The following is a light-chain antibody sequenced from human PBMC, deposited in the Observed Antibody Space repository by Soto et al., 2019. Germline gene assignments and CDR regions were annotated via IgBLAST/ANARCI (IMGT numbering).Light chain of an antibody. V-gene: IGKV3-11*01. CDR1: PSVTNY. Sequence: ESVLTQSPATLSLSPGERATLSCRASPSVTNYLAWYQQKPGQPTRLLIYGAFNRADGIPARFSGSGSGTDFTLTISSLEPEDSAVYYCQQRNIWPPVTFGQGTRLEIK. CDR3: QQRNIWPPVT. CDR2: GAF. J-gene: IGKJ5*01.